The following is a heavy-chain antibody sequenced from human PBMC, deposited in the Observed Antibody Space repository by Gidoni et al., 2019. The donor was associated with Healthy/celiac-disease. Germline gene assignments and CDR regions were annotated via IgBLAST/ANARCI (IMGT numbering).Heavy chain of an antibody. Sequence: QGQLVQSGAEVKKPGSSVKVSCKASGGTFSSYAISWVRQAPGQGREWMGGIIPIFCTSNYAQKFQGRVTITADKSTSTAYMELSSLRSEDTAVYYCARGRGDYYDSSGYYYWAQGTLVTVSS. J-gene: IGHJ4*02. D-gene: IGHD3-22*01. CDR1: GGTFSSYA. CDR2: IIPIFCTS. CDR3: ARGRGDYYDSSGYYY. V-gene: IGHV1-69*06.